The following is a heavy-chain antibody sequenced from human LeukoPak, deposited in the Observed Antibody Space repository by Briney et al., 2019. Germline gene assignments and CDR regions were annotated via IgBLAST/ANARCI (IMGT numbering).Heavy chain of an antibody. V-gene: IGHV3-23*01. J-gene: IGHJ3*02. CDR2: ISGSGGST. CDR1: GFTFSSYA. CDR3: AKVNNYYDSSGVSGAFDI. Sequence: GGSLRLSCAASGFTFSSYAMSWVRQAPGKGLEWVSAISGSGGSTYCADSVKGRFTISRDNSKNTLYLQMNSLRAEDTAVYYCAKVNNYYDSSGVSGAFDIWGQGTMVTVSS. D-gene: IGHD3-22*01.